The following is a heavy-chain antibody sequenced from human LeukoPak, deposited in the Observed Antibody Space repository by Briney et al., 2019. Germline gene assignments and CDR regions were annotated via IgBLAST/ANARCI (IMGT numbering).Heavy chain of an antibody. CDR3: ARANGDYGPDY. Sequence: SETLSLTCTVSGGSISSYYWSWIRQPPGKGLEWIGYIYYSGSTNYNPSLKSRVTISVDTSKNQFSLKLSSVTAADTAVYYCARANGDYGPDYWGQGTLVTVSS. CDR1: GGSISSYY. V-gene: IGHV4-59*01. D-gene: IGHD2-8*01. CDR2: IYYSGST. J-gene: IGHJ4*02.